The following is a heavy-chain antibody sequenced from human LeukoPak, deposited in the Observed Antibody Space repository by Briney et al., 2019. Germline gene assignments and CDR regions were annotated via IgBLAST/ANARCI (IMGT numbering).Heavy chain of an antibody. D-gene: IGHD6-13*01. J-gene: IGHJ4*02. V-gene: IGHV4-30-2*01. CDR1: GGSISSGGYY. CDR2: IYHSGST. Sequence: SETLSLTCTVSGGSISSGGYYWSWIRQPPGKGLEWIGYIYHSGSTYYNPSLKSRVTISVDRSKNQFSLKLSSVTAADTAVYYCARDGPGIASDYWGQGTLVTVSS. CDR3: ARDGPGIASDY.